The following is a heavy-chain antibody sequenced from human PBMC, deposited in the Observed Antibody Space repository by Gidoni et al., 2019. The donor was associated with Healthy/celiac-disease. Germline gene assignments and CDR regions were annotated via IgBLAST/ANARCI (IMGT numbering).Heavy chain of an antibody. D-gene: IGHD2-15*01. CDR1: GFTFSSYG. Sequence: QVQLVESGGGVVQPGRSLRLSCAASGFTFSSYGMHWVRQAPGKGLEWVAVISYDGSNKYYADSVKGRFTISRDNSKNTLYLQMNSLRAEDTAVYYCAKSMVGSGGADAFDIWGQGTMVTVSS. V-gene: IGHV3-30*18. J-gene: IGHJ3*02. CDR3: AKSMVGSGGADAFDI. CDR2: ISYDGSNK.